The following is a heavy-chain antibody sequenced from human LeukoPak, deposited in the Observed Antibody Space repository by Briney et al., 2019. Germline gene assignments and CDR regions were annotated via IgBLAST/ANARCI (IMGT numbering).Heavy chain of an antibody. CDR2: INHSGST. V-gene: IGHV4-34*01. CDR1: GGSFSGYY. J-gene: IGHJ4*02. Sequence: SETLSLTCAVYGGSFSGYYWSWIRQPPGKGLEWIGEINHSGSTNHNPSLKSRVTISVDTSKNQFSLKLSSVTAADTAVYYCARGGRYYYDSSGYLAYWGQGTLVTVSS. D-gene: IGHD3-22*01. CDR3: ARGGRYYYDSSGYLAY.